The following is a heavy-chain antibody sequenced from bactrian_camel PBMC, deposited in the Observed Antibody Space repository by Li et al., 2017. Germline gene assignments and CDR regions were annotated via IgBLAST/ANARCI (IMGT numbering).Heavy chain of an antibody. CDR2: ISANGKP. CDR3: SSLYNRY. V-gene: IGHV3S10*01. CDR1: GFPFISYD. Sequence: VQLVESGGGLVQPGGSLRLSCAASGFPFISYDMSWVRQAPGQGLEWVSTISANGKPYYADSVKGRFTISRDNAKNTVYLQLNSLKTEDMAMYYCSSLYNRYWGQGTQVTVS. J-gene: IGHJ4*01.